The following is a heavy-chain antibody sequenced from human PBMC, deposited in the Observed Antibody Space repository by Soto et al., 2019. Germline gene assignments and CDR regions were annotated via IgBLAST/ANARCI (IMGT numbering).Heavy chain of an antibody. CDR1: GGSISTYY. Sequence: SETLSLTCSVSGGSISTYYWSGIRQPAGKGLEWIGRIYRSGGTNFNPSLMSRVSMSVDTSKNQFSLKSSSVVAAPTAVYYCAGGAAAGVDYGRDVWGPGTTVTTSS. CDR3: AGGAAAGVDYGRDV. D-gene: IGHD6-13*01. J-gene: IGHJ6*02. CDR2: IYRSGGT. V-gene: IGHV4-4*07.